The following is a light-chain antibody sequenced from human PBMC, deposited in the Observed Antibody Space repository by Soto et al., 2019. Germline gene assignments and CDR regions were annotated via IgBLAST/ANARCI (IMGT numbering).Light chain of an antibody. CDR2: GAS. J-gene: IGKJ2*01. V-gene: IGKV3-20*01. CDR1: QSVSSSY. CDR3: QQYGSSYT. Sequence: EIVLTQSPGTLSLSPGERATLSCRASQSVSSSYLAWYQQKPGQAPRLLIYGASSRPTGIPDRFSGSGSGTVFTLTISRLEPDDSAVYFCQQYGSSYTFGQGTKLEIK.